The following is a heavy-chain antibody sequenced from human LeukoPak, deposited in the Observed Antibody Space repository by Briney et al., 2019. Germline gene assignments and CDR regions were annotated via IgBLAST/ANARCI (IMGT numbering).Heavy chain of an antibody. J-gene: IGHJ4*02. CDR2: VSHDGSSK. CDR1: GFTFSSDA. CDR3: APIDNAYFDY. D-gene: IGHD2-8*01. Sequence: PGGSLRLSCAATGFTFSSDAMSWVRQAPGKGLEWVTVVSHDGSSKYYADSVKGRFTISRDNSKNTLYLQMNSLRVEDTAVYYCAPIDNAYFDYWGQGTLVTVSS. V-gene: IGHV3-30-3*01.